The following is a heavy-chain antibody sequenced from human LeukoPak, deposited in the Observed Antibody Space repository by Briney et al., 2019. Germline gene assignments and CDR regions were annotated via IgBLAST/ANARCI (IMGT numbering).Heavy chain of an antibody. CDR2: IYYSGST. D-gene: IGHD5-18*01. CDR3: AASLDTAMDY. CDR1: GGSISSYY. J-gene: IGHJ4*02. Sequence: SETLSLTCTVSGGSISSYYWSWIRQPPGKGLEWIGYIYYSGSTNYNPSLKSRVTISVDTSKNQFSLKLSSVTAADTAEYYCAASLDTAMDYWGQGTLVTVSS. V-gene: IGHV4-59*01.